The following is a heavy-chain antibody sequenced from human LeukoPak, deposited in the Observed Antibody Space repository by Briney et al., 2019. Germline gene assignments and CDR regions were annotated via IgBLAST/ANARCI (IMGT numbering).Heavy chain of an antibody. CDR1: GFTFSSYS. V-gene: IGHV3-21*01. Sequence: GGSLRLSCAASGFTFSSYSMNWVRQAPGKGLEWVSSISSSSSYIYYADSVKGRFTISRDNAKNSLYLQMNSLRAEDTAVYYCARDLRYYYGSGSHDDYWGQGTLVTVSS. CDR2: ISSSSSYI. CDR3: ARDLRYYYGSGSHDDY. D-gene: IGHD3-10*01. J-gene: IGHJ4*02.